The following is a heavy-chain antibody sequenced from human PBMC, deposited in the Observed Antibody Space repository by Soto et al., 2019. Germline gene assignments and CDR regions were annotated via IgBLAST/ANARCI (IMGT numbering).Heavy chain of an antibody. Sequence: SETLSLTCTVSGGSISSSSYYWGWIRQPPGKGLEWIGSIYYSGSTYYNPSLKSRVTISVDTSKNQFSLKLSSVTAADTAVYYCARPSITMVRGVITFDYWGQGTLVT. D-gene: IGHD3-10*01. CDR1: GGSISSSSYY. J-gene: IGHJ4*02. CDR3: ARPSITMVRGVITFDY. CDR2: IYYSGST. V-gene: IGHV4-39*01.